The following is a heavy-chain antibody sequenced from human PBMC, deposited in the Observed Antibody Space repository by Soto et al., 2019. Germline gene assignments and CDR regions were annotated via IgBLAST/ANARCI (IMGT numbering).Heavy chain of an antibody. J-gene: IGHJ4*02. V-gene: IGHV4-34*01. CDR1: GGSFSGHF. CDR2: INHSGSA. Sequence: PSETLSLTCVVYGGSFSGHFWSWIRQPPGKGLEWIGEINHSGSANYNPSLKSRVTISVDTSKNQFSLKPTSVTAADTAVYYCAGWAVGIMIFGVPKDYWSQGTQVTVSS. D-gene: IGHD3-3*01. CDR3: AGWAVGIMIFGVPKDY.